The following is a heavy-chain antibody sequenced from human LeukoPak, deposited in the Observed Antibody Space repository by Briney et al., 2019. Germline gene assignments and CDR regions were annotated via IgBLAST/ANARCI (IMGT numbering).Heavy chain of an antibody. V-gene: IGHV4-59*01. CDR1: GGSISSYY. J-gene: IGHJ4*02. Sequence: PSETLSLTCTVSGGSISSYYWSWIRQPPGKGLEWIGYIYYGGSTNYNPSLKSRVTISVDTSKNQFSLKLSSVTAADTAVYYCARDSGYSSSWYDGLDYWGQGTLVTVSS. CDR2: IYYGGST. CDR3: ARDSGYSSSWYDGLDY. D-gene: IGHD6-13*01.